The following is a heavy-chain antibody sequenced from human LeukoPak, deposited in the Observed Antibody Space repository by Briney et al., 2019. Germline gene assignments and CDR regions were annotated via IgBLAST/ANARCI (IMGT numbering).Heavy chain of an antibody. Sequence: GGSLRLSCAASGFTFSSYGMHWVRQAPGKGLEWVAVMWYDGSNKYYADSVKGRFTISRDNSKNTLYLQMNSLRAEDTAVYYCARATVAYYYYYGMDVWGQGTTVTVSS. D-gene: IGHD4-23*01. CDR3: ARATVAYYYYYGMDV. J-gene: IGHJ6*02. CDR1: GFTFSSYG. CDR2: MWYDGSNK. V-gene: IGHV3-33*01.